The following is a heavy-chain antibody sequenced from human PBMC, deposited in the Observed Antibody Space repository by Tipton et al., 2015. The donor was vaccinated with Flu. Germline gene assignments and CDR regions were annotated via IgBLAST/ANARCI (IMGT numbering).Heavy chain of an antibody. D-gene: IGHD1-1*01. V-gene: IGHV5-51*01. CDR3: ARWNVPVVDFVSVSLVSDNGFDAFDL. Sequence: QLVQSGAEVKKPGDSLKIFCKGSGYHFSLYWIGWVRQMPGKGLEWMGIVHPSDSDTKYSPSVQGQVIMSADKSSNTASLQWNSLKASDSAIYYCARWNVPVVDFVSVSLVSDNGFDAFDLWGQGTVVSVSS. CDR1: GYHFSLYW. CDR2: VHPSDSDT. J-gene: IGHJ3*01.